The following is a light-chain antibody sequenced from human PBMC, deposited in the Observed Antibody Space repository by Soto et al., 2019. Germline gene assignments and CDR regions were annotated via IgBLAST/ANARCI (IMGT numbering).Light chain of an antibody. Sequence: EIMMTQSPATLSVSPGERATLSCRASQSVRNNLAWYQQKPGQAPRLLIYYAPTRATGIPARFSGSGSGTEFTLTISSLQSEDFALYYCQQYNNWPPITFGQGTRLEIK. CDR3: QQYNNWPPIT. V-gene: IGKV3-15*01. CDR1: QSVRNN. CDR2: YAP. J-gene: IGKJ5*01.